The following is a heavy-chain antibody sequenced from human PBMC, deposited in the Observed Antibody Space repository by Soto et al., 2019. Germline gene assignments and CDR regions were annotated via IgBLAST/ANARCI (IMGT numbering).Heavy chain of an antibody. J-gene: IGHJ5*02. V-gene: IGHV4-30-4*01. CDR2: IYYSGST. D-gene: IGHD4-4*01. CDR3: ARDNGLGTVTTNWFDP. Sequence: PSETLSLTCTVSGGSISSGDYYWSWIRQPPGKGLEWIGYIYYSGSTYYNPSLKSRVTISVDTSKNQFSLKLSSVTAADTAVYYCARDNGLGTVTTNWFDPWGQGTLVTVSS. CDR1: GGSISSGDYY.